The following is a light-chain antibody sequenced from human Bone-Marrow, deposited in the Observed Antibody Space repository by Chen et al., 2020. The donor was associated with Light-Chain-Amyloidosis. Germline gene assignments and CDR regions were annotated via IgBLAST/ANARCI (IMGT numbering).Light chain of an antibody. CDR1: QSVLYSSNNQNY. Sequence: DIVMTQSPDSLAVSLGERATINCKSSQSVLYSSNNQNYLTWYQQKPGQPPKLLIYFASTRESGVPDRFSGRGSGTDFTLTISSLQAEDVAVYYCQQYYNVPFTFGPGTKVDIK. J-gene: IGKJ3*01. CDR3: QQYYNVPFT. CDR2: FAS. V-gene: IGKV4-1*01.